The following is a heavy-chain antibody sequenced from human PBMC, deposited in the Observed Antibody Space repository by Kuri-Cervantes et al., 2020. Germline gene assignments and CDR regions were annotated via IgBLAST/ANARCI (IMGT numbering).Heavy chain of an antibody. D-gene: IGHD6-13*01. J-gene: IGHJ4*02. Sequence: GGSLRLSCAASGFTFSSYEMNWVRQAPGKGLEWVSYISSSGSTIYYADSVKGRFTISRDNPKNTLYLQMNSLRAEDTAVYYCARSLAHHGSSSYMDVWGQGALVTVSS. CDR3: ARSLAHHGSSSYMDV. V-gene: IGHV3-48*03. CDR1: GFTFSSYE. CDR2: ISSSGSTI.